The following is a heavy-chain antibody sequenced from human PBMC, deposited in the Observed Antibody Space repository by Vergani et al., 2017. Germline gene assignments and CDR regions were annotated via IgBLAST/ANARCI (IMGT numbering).Heavy chain of an antibody. V-gene: IGHV5-51*01. CDR3: ARDRAAITVRGVIMVY. Sequence: EVQLVQSGAEVKKPGESLKISCKGSGYSFTSYWIGWVRQMPGKGLEWMGIIYPGDSDTRYSPSFQGQVTISRDNSKNTLYLQMNSLRAEDTAVYYCARDRAAITVRGVIMVYWGQGTLVTVSS. CDR1: GYSFTSYW. D-gene: IGHD3-10*01. J-gene: IGHJ4*02. CDR2: IYPGDSDT.